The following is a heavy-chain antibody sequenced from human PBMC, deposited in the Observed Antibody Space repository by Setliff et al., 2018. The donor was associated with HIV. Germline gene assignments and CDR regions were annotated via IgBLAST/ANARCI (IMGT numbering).Heavy chain of an antibody. D-gene: IGHD3-22*01. CDR2: MNPNSGNT. Sequence: ASVKVSCKASGYTFTSYDINWVRQATGQGLEWMGWMNPNSGNTGYAQKFQGRVTMTRNTSISTAYMVLSSLRSEDTAVYYCARGVSVEGYYYDSSGYPYWLWGQGTLFTVAS. J-gene: IGHJ4*02. CDR3: ARGVSVEGYYYDSSGYPYWL. V-gene: IGHV1-8*01. CDR1: GYTFTSYD.